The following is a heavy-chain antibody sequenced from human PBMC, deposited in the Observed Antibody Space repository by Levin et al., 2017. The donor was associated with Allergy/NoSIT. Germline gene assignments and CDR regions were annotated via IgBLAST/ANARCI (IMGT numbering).Heavy chain of an antibody. CDR1: GFTFSIYA. CDR3: AKNPGDYGDLRSGY. J-gene: IGHJ4*02. V-gene: IGHV3-23*01. CDR2: ISGSGGTT. D-gene: IGHD4-17*01. Sequence: LSLTCAASGFTFSIYALSWVRQAPGKGLEWVSAISGSGGTTYYADSVKGRFTISRDNSKNTLYLQMNSLRTEDTAVYYCAKNPGDYGDLRSGYWGQGTLVTVSS.